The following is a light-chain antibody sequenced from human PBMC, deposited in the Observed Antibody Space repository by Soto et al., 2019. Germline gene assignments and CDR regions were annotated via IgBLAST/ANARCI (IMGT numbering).Light chain of an antibody. J-gene: IGKJ2*01. Sequence: EVVLTQSPGTLSLSPGERATLSCRASQSVSNNYVAWYQQKPGQAPRLLIFGSSDRATGIPDRFSGSGSGTDFTLTISRLEAEDFAVYYCQQYGSSPPYTFGQGTKLEI. CDR1: QSVSNNY. V-gene: IGKV3-20*01. CDR2: GSS. CDR3: QQYGSSPPYT.